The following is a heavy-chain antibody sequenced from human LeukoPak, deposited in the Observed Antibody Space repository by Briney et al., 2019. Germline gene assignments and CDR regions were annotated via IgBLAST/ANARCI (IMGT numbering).Heavy chain of an antibody. CDR3: ARANRGGSFPFDY. CDR1: GGSFSGYY. J-gene: IGHJ4*02. D-gene: IGHD2-15*01. CDR2: INHSGST. Sequence: PSETLSLTCAVYGGSFSGYYWSWIRQPPGKGLEWIGEINHSGSTNYNPTLKSRVTISVDTSKNQFSLKLSSVTAADTAVYYCARANRGGSFPFDYWGQGTLVTVSS. V-gene: IGHV4-34*01.